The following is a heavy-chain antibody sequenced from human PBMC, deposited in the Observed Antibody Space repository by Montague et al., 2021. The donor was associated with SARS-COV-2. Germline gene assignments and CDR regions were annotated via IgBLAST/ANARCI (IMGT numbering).Heavy chain of an antibody. CDR3: ARGIWFGELLTGYYYYGMDV. Sequence: SETLSLTCTVSGVSLSTYYWNWVRQTPGKGLEWIAHIYYSGDVRSNPSLSSRLSMSLDVSKNQFSLQLNSVTPEDTAVYYCARGIWFGELLTGYYYYGMDVWGQGTTVTVSS. V-gene: IGHV4-59*12. CDR1: GVSLSTYY. CDR2: IYYSGDV. J-gene: IGHJ6*02. D-gene: IGHD3-10*01.